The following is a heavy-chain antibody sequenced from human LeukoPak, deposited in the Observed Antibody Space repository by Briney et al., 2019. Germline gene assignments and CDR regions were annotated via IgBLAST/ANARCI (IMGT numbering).Heavy chain of an antibody. CDR2: IGTSTSVI. D-gene: IGHD4-17*01. Sequence: PGGSLRLSCAASGFTFSSYSMNWVRQAPGKGLEWVSYIGTSTSVIYYADSVKGRFTISRDNAKNSLFLQMNSLKDEDTAVYYCARAAINRGDYDYWGQGTLVTVSS. J-gene: IGHJ4*02. CDR3: ARAAINRGDYDY. CDR1: GFTFSSYS. V-gene: IGHV3-48*02.